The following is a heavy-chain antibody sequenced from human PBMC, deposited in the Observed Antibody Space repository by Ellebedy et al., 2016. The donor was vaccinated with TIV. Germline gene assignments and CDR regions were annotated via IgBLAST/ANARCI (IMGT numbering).Heavy chain of an antibody. V-gene: IGHV3-74*01. CDR2: INGDGGFT. CDR1: GFTFSRHW. J-gene: IGHJ4*02. Sequence: GESLKISCAASGFTFSRHWMHWIRQAPGKGLVWLSRINGDGGFTSHADFVKGRFTISRDNAKNSLYLQVDSLRDEDTAVYYCARGGASGTYYSFDYWGRGTLVTVSS. D-gene: IGHD3-10*01. CDR3: ARGGASGTYYSFDY.